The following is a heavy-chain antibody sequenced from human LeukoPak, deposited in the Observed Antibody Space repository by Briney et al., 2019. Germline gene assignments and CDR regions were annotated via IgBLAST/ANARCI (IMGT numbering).Heavy chain of an antibody. CDR3: ARGHFYDYVWGSYDY. CDR1: GFTFSSYG. Sequence: GGSLRLSCAASGFTFSSYGMHWVRQAPGKGLEWVAVIWYDGSNKYYADSVKGRFTISRDNSKNTLYLQMNSLRAEDTAVYYCARGHFYDYVWGSYDYWGQGTLVTVSS. D-gene: IGHD3-16*01. V-gene: IGHV3-33*01. J-gene: IGHJ4*02. CDR2: IWYDGSNK.